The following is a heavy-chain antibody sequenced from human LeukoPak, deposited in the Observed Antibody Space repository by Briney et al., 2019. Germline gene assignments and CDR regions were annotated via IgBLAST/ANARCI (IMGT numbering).Heavy chain of an antibody. J-gene: IGHJ6*03. D-gene: IGHD6-19*01. CDR2: IYHSGST. Sequence: SETLSLTCTVSGYSISNGYYWGWIRQSPGKGLEWIGSIYHSGSTYYNPSLKSRVTISVDTPKNQFSLKLTSVTAADTAVYYCARDETYSSDWQSNHYYYYMDVWGKGTTVTVSS. V-gene: IGHV4-38-2*02. CDR1: GYSISNGYY. CDR3: ARDETYSSDWQSNHYYYYMDV.